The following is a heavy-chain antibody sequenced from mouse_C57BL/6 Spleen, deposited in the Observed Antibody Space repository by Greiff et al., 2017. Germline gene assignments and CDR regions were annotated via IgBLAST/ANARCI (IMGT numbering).Heavy chain of an antibody. D-gene: IGHD1-1*01. CDR1: GYTFSSYW. V-gene: IGHV1-55*01. CDR2: IYPGSGST. Sequence: QVQPQQPGAELVKPGASVKMSCKASGYTFSSYWITWVKQRPGQGLEWIGDIYPGSGSTNYNEQFKSKATLTVDTSSSTAYMQLSSLTSEDSAVYYGARGPTVGEEGFAYWGQGTLVTVSA. CDR3: ARGPTVGEEGFAY. J-gene: IGHJ3*01.